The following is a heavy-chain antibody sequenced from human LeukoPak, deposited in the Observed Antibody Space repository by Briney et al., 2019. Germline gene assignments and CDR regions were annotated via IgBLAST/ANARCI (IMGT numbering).Heavy chain of an antibody. V-gene: IGHV3-53*05. Sequence: GGSLRLSCAVSGFSVRDNYLNWVRQTPGGGLECVSVLYSGGAAYYADSVKGRFTISRDNSKNTLYLQMNSLRAEDTAVYYCAKRGLIAARPGGYFDYWGQGTLVTVSS. D-gene: IGHD6-6*01. CDR2: LYSGGAA. CDR3: AKRGLIAARPGGYFDY. J-gene: IGHJ4*02. CDR1: GFSVRDNY.